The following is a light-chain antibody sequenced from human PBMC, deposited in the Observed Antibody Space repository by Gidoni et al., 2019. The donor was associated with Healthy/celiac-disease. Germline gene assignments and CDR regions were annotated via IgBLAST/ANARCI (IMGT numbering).Light chain of an antibody. CDR1: QSVSSSY. CDR3: QQYGSSLFT. CDR2: GAS. Sequence: GTLSCRASQSVSSSYLAWYQQKPGQAPRLLIYGASSRATGIPDRFSGSGSGTDFTLTISRLEPEDFAVYYCQQYGSSLFTFGPGTKVDIK. J-gene: IGKJ3*01. V-gene: IGKV3-20*01.